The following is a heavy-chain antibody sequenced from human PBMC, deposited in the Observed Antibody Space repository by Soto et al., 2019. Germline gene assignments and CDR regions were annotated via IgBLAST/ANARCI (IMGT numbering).Heavy chain of an antibody. CDR3: XXPVGATPIRFYYYYGMDV. CDR2: IIPIFGTA. V-gene: IGHV1-69*06. Sequence: QVQLVQSGAEVKKPGSSVKVSCKASGGTFSSYAISWVRQAPGQGLEWMGGIIPIFGTANNAQTFQGRVTITADKSTSTAYMELSSLRSEDTAVYXXXXPVGATPIRFYYYYGMDVWGQGTTVTVSS. J-gene: IGHJ6*02. CDR1: GGTFSSYA. D-gene: IGHD1-26*01.